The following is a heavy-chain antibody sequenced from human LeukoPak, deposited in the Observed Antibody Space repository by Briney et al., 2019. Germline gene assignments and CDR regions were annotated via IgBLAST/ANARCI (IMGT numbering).Heavy chain of an antibody. CDR3: ARELEQLEYNYYYGMDV. Sequence: GSLRLSCAASGFTFSSYGMHWVRQAPGKGLEWVAVIWYDGSNKYYADSVKGRFTISRDNSKNTLYLQMNSPRAEDTAVYYCARELEQLEYNYYYGMDVWGQGTTVTVSS. D-gene: IGHD6-6*01. CDR2: IWYDGSNK. CDR1: GFTFSSYG. V-gene: IGHV3-33*01. J-gene: IGHJ6*02.